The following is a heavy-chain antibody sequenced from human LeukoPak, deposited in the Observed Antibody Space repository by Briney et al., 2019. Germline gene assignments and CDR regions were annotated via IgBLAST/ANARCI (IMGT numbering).Heavy chain of an antibody. D-gene: IGHD6-19*01. V-gene: IGHV3-15*01. CDR1: GFTFSNAW. J-gene: IGHJ4*02. CDR2: IKSKTDGETT. CDR3: TTDLIAVADDDH. Sequence: GGSLRLSCAASGFTFSNAWMNWVRQAPGKGLEWVGRIKSKTDGETTDYAAPVKGRFTISRDDSKNTLYLQMNSLKTEDTAVYYCTTDLIAVADDDHWGQGTLVTVSS.